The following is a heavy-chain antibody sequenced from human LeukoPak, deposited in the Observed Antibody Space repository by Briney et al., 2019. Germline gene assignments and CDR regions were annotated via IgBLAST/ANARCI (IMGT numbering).Heavy chain of an antibody. J-gene: IGHJ4*02. Sequence: PGGSLRLSCAASGFTFSSSAMHWVRQTPGKGLEWVAFIRYDGRNKYYADSVKGRFTISRDNSKNTLYLQMSSLRAEDTAVYYCANLGMVYNILTGFRRPQTSDYWGQGTLVTVSS. V-gene: IGHV3-30*02. CDR1: GFTFSSSA. CDR3: ANLGMVYNILTGFRRPQTSDY. D-gene: IGHD3-9*01. CDR2: IRYDGRNK.